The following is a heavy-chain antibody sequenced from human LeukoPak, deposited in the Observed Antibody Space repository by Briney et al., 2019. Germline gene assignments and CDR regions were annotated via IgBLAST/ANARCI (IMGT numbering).Heavy chain of an antibody. J-gene: IGHJ4*02. CDR2: ISGSGGST. V-gene: IGHV3-23*01. D-gene: IGHD3-3*01. CDR3: AKGKYYDFWSGYSVFDY. CDR1: GFTFSNYE. Sequence: PGGSLRLSRVASGFTFSNYEMNWVRQAPGKGLEWVSGISGSGGSTYYADSVKGRFTISRDTSKNTLYLQMNSLRTEDTAVYYCAKGKYYDFWSGYSVFDYWGQGTLVTVSS.